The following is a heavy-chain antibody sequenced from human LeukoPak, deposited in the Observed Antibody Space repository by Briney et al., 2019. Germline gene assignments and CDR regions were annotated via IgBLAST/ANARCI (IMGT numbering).Heavy chain of an antibody. Sequence: SETLSLTCTVSGGSISSSSYYWGWIRQPPGKGLEWIGSIYYSGSTYYNPSLKSRVTISVDTSKNQFSLKLSSVTAADTAVYYCAGEPIVVVPAALNWFDPWGQGTLVTVSS. D-gene: IGHD2-2*01. J-gene: IGHJ5*02. CDR2: IYYSGST. CDR3: AGEPIVVVPAALNWFDP. CDR1: GGSISSSSYY. V-gene: IGHV4-39*07.